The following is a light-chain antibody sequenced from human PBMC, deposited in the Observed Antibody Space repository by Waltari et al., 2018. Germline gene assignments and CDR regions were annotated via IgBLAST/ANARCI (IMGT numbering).Light chain of an antibody. Sequence: DIQMTQSPSTMSATVGNRVTITCQASQNINTWLAWHPQKPGRSPKLLIYKASSLESGVRARFRGSCSETEFTLTISSLQPDDFATYYCLQYNGEPRTFVQVNKVEVE. J-gene: IGKJ1*01. CDR3: LQYNGEPRT. CDR2: KAS. CDR1: QNINTW. V-gene: IGKV1-5*03.